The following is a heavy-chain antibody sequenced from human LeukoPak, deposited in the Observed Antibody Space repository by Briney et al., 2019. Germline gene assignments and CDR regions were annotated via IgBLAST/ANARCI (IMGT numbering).Heavy chain of an antibody. CDR3: ARDLSMARGGYFDY. D-gene: IGHD3-10*01. V-gene: IGHV3-48*04. Sequence: GGSLRLSCAVSGFTFSGYSMSWVRQAPGKGLEWVSYISSSGSTIYYADSVKGRFTISRDNAKNSLYLQMNSLRAEDTAVYYCARDLSMARGGYFDYWGQGTLVTVSS. J-gene: IGHJ4*02. CDR1: GFTFSGYS. CDR2: ISSSGSTI.